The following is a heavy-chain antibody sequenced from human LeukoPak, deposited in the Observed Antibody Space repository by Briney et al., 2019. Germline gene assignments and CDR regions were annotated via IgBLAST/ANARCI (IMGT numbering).Heavy chain of an antibody. Sequence: SETLSLTCTVSGGSISSSSYYWGWIRQPPGKGLEWIGEINHSGSTNYNPSLKSRVTISVDTSKNQFSLKLSSVTAADTAVYYCARGLRHIVVVNWFDPWGQGTLVTVSS. D-gene: IGHD2-21*01. CDR2: INHSGST. V-gene: IGHV4-39*07. CDR1: GGSISSSSYY. J-gene: IGHJ5*02. CDR3: ARGLRHIVVVNWFDP.